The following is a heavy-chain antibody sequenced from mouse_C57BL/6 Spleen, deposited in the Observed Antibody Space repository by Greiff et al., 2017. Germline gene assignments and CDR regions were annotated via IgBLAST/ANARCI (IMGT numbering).Heavy chain of an antibody. CDR2: INPNNGGT. CDR3: ALGYYGRRRFDY. CDR1: GYTFTDYY. Sequence: VQLQQSGPELVKPGASVKISCKASGYTFTDYYMNWVKQSHGKSLEWIGDINPNNGGTSYNQKFKGKATLTVDKSSSTAYMELRSLTSEDSAVYYCALGYYGRRRFDYWGQGTTLTVSS. D-gene: IGHD1-1*01. V-gene: IGHV1-26*01. J-gene: IGHJ2*01.